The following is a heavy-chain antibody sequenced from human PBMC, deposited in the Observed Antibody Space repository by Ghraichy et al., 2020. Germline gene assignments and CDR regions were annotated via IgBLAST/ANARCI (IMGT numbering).Heavy chain of an antibody. CDR1: GGSITSDSHY. CDR2: IYYSGRT. CDR3: ASDSGYDYVGCYYYGMDV. Sequence: SETLSLTCTVSGGSITSDSHYWGWIRQTPGKGLEWIGSIYYSGRTYYNPSLKSRVTMSVDTSKNQFSLRLSSVTAAGTAVYFCASDSGYDYVGCYYYGMDVWAQGTTVTVSS. V-gene: IGHV4-39*01. D-gene: IGHD5-12*01. J-gene: IGHJ6*02.